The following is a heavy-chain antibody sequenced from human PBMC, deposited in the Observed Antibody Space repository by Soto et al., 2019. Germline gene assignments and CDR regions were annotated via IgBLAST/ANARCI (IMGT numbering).Heavy chain of an antibody. Sequence: SETLSLTCTVSGGSVSSGSYYWRWLRQPPGKGLEWIGYIYYTGSTNYNPSLRGRVTTSVDMSKTQSSLNLTSMTAADTAVYYCARGGGESYYGLFDIWGTGTMVTV. V-gene: IGHV4-61*01. CDR2: IYYTGST. CDR3: ARGGGESYYGLFDI. D-gene: IGHD1-26*01. CDR1: GGSVSSGSYY. J-gene: IGHJ3*02.